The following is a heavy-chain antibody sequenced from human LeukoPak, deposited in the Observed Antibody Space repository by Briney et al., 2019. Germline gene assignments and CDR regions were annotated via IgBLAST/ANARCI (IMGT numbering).Heavy chain of an antibody. V-gene: IGHV3-23*01. J-gene: IGHJ4*02. CDR3: AKDYYGSGTYYNFDY. CDR2: ISGSGTST. D-gene: IGHD3-10*01. Sequence: GGSLRLSCEASGFTVSSYAMSWVRQAPGNGLEWVSAISGSGTSTYYADSVKGRFTISRDTSKNTLYLQMNSLRAEDTALYYCAKDYYGSGTYYNFDYWGQGTLVSVSS. CDR1: GFTVSSYA.